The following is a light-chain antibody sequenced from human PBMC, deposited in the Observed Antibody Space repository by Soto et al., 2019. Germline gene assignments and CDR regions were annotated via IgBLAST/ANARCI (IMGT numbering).Light chain of an antibody. V-gene: IGKV1-5*03. J-gene: IGKJ2*01. CDR3: QQYNSYPYI. Sequence: DIQMTQSPSTLSASVGDRVTITCRASQSISSWLAWYQRKPGKAPKLLIYKASSLESGVPSRFSGSGSGTEFTLTISSLQPDDCATYYCQQYNSYPYIFGQGTKLEIK. CDR2: KAS. CDR1: QSISSW.